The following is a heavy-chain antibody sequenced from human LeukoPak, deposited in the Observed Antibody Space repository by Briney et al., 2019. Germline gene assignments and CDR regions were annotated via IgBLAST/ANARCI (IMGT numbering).Heavy chain of an antibody. J-gene: IGHJ6*03. V-gene: IGHV1-2*02. CDR1: GYTFTSYY. Sequence: ASVQVSCKTSGYTFTSYYIHWLRQAPGQRFEWMGWSDPKSGATKYEHFQGRVTMTRDTSISTAYMELSRLTSDDTAVYYCARDKQLDWAHYYYYYMDVWGKGTTVTVSS. D-gene: IGHD1-1*01. CDR3: ARDKQLDWAHYYYYYMDV. CDR2: SDPKSGAT.